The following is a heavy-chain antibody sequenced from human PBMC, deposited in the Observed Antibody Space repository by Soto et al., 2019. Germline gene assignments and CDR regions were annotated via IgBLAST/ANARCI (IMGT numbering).Heavy chain of an antibody. CDR2: INSDGSST. J-gene: IGHJ6*04. V-gene: IGHV3-74*01. D-gene: IGHD2-15*01. Sequence: GGSLRLSCAASGFTFSSYWMHWVRQAPGKGLVWVSRINSDGSSTSYTDSVKGRFTISRDNAKNTLYLQMNSLRAEDTAVYYCARDDVLCDGGRCYGVPLDVWGKGTTVTVPS. CDR3: ARDDVLCDGGRCYGVPLDV. CDR1: GFTFSSYW.